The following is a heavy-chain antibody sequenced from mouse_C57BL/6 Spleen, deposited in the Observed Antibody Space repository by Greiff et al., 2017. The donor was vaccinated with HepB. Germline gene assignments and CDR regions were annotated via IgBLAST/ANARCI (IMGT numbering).Heavy chain of an antibody. V-gene: IGHV10-3*01. D-gene: IGHD2-4*01. J-gene: IGHJ4*01. Sequence: EVKLMESGGGLVQPKGSLKLSCAASGFTFNTYAMHWVRQAPGKGLEWVARIRSKSSNYATYYADSVKDRFTISRDDSQSMLYLQMNNLKTEDTAMYYCVRDIYYDYDDGPDYYAMDYWGQGTSVTVSS. CDR2: IRSKSSNYAT. CDR3: VRDIYYDYDDGPDYYAMDY. CDR1: GFTFNTYA.